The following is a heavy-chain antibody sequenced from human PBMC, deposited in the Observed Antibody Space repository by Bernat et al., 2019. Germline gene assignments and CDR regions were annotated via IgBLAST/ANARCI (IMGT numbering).Heavy chain of an antibody. J-gene: IGHJ6*02. CDR3: AKVGGLRFLEWFSMDV. V-gene: IGHV3-30*18. CDR2: ISYDGSNK. Sequence: VQLLESGGGLVQPGGSLRLSCAASGFTFSSYAMSWVRQAPGKGLEWVAVISYDGSNKYYADSVKGRFTISRDNSKNTLYLQMNSLRAEDTAVYYCAKVGGLRFLEWFSMDVWGQGTTVTVSS. CDR1: GFTFSSYA. D-gene: IGHD3-3*01.